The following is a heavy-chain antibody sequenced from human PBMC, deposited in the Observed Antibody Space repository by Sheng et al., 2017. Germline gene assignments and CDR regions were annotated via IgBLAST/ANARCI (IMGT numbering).Heavy chain of an antibody. V-gene: IGHV1-8*03. D-gene: IGHD1-1*01. CDR1: GYTFSNYD. Sequence: QVLLVQSGAEVKKPGASVKVSCKASGYTFSNYDISWVRQATGQGLEWMGWMNPNSGRRGFAQKFRDRVTTRHRHLHNTAYMELSSLTSDDTAVYYCARAIRNELLSEYWGQGTL. CDR2: MNPNSGRR. J-gene: IGHJ4*02. CDR3: ARAIRNELLSEY.